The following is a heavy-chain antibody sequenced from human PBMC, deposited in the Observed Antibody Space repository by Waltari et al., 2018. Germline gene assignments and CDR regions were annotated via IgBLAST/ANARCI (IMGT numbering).Heavy chain of an antibody. CDR1: GGSISSYY. D-gene: IGHD3-22*01. CDR3: ASSDDSSGYLGHYFDY. CDR2: IYYSGNT. V-gene: IGHV4-59*01. Sequence: QVQLQESGPGLVKPSETLSLTCTVSGGSISSYYWSWIRQPPGKGLEWIGYIYYSGNTNYTPSPKSRVTISVDTSKNQFSLKLSSVTAADTAVYYCASSDDSSGYLGHYFDYWGQGTLVTVSS. J-gene: IGHJ4*02.